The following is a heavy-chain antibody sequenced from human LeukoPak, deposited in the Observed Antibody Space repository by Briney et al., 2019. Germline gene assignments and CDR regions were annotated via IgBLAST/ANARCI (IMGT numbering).Heavy chain of an antibody. J-gene: IGHJ5*02. V-gene: IGHV4-34*01. Sequence: SETLSLTCAVYGGSFSGYYWSWIRQPPGKGLEWIGEINHSGSTNYNPSLKSRVTISVDTSKNQFSLKLSSVTAADTAVYYCARGEGPYDFWSGYFPRWFDPWGQGTLVTVSS. CDR2: INHSGST. CDR1: GGSFSGYY. D-gene: IGHD3-3*01. CDR3: ARGEGPYDFWSGYFPRWFDP.